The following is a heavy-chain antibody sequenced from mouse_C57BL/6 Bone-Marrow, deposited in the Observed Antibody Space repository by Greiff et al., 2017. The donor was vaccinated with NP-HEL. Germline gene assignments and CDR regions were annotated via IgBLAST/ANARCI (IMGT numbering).Heavy chain of an antibody. J-gene: IGHJ2*01. V-gene: IGHV1-22*01. CDR3: ARGGGNYDVDY. D-gene: IGHD2-1*01. CDR1: RDTCTDEN. Sequence: VQLQQSGPELVKPGDAGKRGGKEQRDTCTDENRHWVKQSHGNILYFILNINPNNGGTSYNQKFKGKATLSVNKSSSTAYMGLRSLTSEDSAVYCCARGGGNYDVDYWGKGTTLTVSS. CDR2: INPNNGGT.